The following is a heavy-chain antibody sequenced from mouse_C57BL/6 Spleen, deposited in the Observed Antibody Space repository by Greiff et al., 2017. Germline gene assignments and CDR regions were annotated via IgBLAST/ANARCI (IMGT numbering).Heavy chain of an antibody. J-gene: IGHJ2*01. CDR3: TRRGAYYSLYFDY. CDR1: GYTFTDYE. Sequence: QVQLQQSGAELVRPGASVTLSCKASGYTFTDYEMHWVKQTPVPGLEWIGAIAPETGGTAYNQKFEGKAILTADKSSSTAYMELRSLTSEDSAVYYCTRRGAYYSLYFDYWGQGTTLTGSS. D-gene: IGHD2-12*01. V-gene: IGHV1-15*01. CDR2: IAPETGGT.